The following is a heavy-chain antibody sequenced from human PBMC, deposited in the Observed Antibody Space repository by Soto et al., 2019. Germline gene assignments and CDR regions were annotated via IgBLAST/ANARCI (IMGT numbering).Heavy chain of an antibody. CDR2: IYYNGNT. D-gene: IGHD4-17*01. CDR1: GVSITSGAYY. CDR3: ARARLRAVYAFDF. Sequence: QVQLQESGPGLVKPSQTLSLTCTLSGVSITSGAYYWTWVRQHPGKGLECIGYIYYNGNTYFSPSLKSLLTISIDTSKNQFSLKLSSVTAAHTAIYYCARARLRAVYAFDFWGQGTIVTVSS. J-gene: IGHJ3*01. V-gene: IGHV4-31*01.